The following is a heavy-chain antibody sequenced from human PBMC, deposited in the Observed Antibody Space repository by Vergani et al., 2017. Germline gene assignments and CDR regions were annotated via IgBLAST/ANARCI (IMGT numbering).Heavy chain of an antibody. CDR1: GYTLTELS. J-gene: IGHJ6*02. V-gene: IGHV1-24*01. Sequence: QVQLVQSGAEVKKPGASVKVSCKVSGYTLTELSMHWVRQAPGKGLEWMGGFDPEDGETIYAQKFQGRVSMTEVTSTDTAYMELSSLRSEDTAVYYCATYLDAIYDILTGYNYGMDVWGQWTTVTVSS. CDR3: ATYLDAIYDILTGYNYGMDV. CDR2: FDPEDGET. D-gene: IGHD3-9*01.